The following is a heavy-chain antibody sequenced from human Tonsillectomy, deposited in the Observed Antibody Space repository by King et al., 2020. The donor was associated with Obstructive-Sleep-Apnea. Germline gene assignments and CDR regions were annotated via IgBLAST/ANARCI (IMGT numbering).Heavy chain of an antibody. D-gene: IGHD3-9*01. CDR1: GFTFSDYY. CDR2: ISSSGSTI. Sequence: VQLVESGGGLVKPGGSLRLSCAASGFTFSDYYMSWIRQAPGKGLEWVSYISSSGSTIYYADSVKCRFPISMDNAKNSLYLQMNSLRAEDTAVYYCARDWYDILTGYWYYFDYWGQGTLVTVSS. CDR3: ARDWYDILTGYWYYFDY. V-gene: IGHV3-11*01. J-gene: IGHJ4*02.